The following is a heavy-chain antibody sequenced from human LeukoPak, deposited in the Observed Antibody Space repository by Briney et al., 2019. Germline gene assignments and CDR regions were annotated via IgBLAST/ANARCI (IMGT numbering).Heavy chain of an antibody. CDR2: ISYDEDNK. J-gene: IGHJ4*02. V-gene: IGHV3-30*09. CDR3: ARSPTRSLRVGEFDC. CDR1: GFPFSYYS. Sequence: PGRSLRLSCAASGFPFSYYSMHWVRQAPGKGLEWVADISYDEDNKYYADSVKGRFAISRDNSKHTLYLQMNSLRAGDPAVYYCARSPTRSLRVGEFDCWGQGTLVTVSS. D-gene: IGHD1-26*01.